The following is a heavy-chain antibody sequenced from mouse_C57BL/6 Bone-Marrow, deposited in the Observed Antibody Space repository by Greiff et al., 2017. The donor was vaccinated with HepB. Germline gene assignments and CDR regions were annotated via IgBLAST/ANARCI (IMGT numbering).Heavy chain of an antibody. CDR1: GYAFSSSW. CDR2: IYPGDGDT. Sequence: QVQLQQSGPELVKPGASVKISCKASGYAFSSSWMNWVKQRPGKGLEWIGRIYPGDGDTNYNGKFKGKATLTADKSSSTAYMQLSSLTSEDSAVYFCARELTGTEGYFDVWGTGTTVTVSS. CDR3: ARELTGTEGYFDV. V-gene: IGHV1-82*01. D-gene: IGHD4-1*01. J-gene: IGHJ1*03.